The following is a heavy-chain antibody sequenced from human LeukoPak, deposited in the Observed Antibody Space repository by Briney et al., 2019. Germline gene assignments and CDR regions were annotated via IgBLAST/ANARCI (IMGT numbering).Heavy chain of an antibody. CDR3: ARGGDDSTYRPVGY. CDR2: IYYSGST. D-gene: IGHD3-22*01. V-gene: IGHV4-39*07. Sequence: SETLSLTXTVSGGSISSSSYYWGWIRQPPGKGLEGIGYIYYSGSTHYNPSLKSRVTISVDTSKNQFSLQLSSVTAADTAVYYCARGGDDSTYRPVGYWGQGTLVTVSS. J-gene: IGHJ4*02. CDR1: GGSISSSSYY.